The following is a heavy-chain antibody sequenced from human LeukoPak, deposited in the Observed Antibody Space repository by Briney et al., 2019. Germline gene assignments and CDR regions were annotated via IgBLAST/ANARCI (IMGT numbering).Heavy chain of an antibody. CDR3: ARDLSGWNPASYYYYMDV. J-gene: IGHJ6*03. D-gene: IGHD6-19*01. CDR2: IYTSGST. CDR1: GGSISSGSYY. Sequence: SQTLSLTCTISGGSISSGSYYWSWIRQPAGKGLEWIGRIYTSGSTNYNPSLKSRVTISVDTSKNRFSLKLSSVTAADTAVYYCARDLSGWNPASYYYYMDVWGKGTTVTVSS. V-gene: IGHV4-61*02.